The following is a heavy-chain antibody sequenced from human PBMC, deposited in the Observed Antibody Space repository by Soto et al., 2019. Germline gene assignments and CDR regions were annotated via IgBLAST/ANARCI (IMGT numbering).Heavy chain of an antibody. V-gene: IGHV3-66*01. CDR2: IYSGGST. J-gene: IGHJ3*02. D-gene: IGHD2-21*02. CDR1: GFTVSSNY. CDR3: GRARIVLFTADDAFDI. Sequence: EVQLVESGGGLVQPGGSLRLSCAASGFTVSSNYMSWVRQAPGKGLEWVSVIYSGGSTYYADSVKGRFTISRDNSKNTLYLQMNRLRAEDTGVYYCGRARIVLFTADDAFDISGQGRMITVSS.